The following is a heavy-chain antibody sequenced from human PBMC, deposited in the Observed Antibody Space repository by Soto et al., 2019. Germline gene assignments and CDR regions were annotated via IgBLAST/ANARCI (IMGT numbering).Heavy chain of an antibody. CDR3: ARELSGSWYNWFDP. J-gene: IGHJ5*02. CDR1: GFTVGSNS. D-gene: IGHD6-13*01. CDR2: IHSDVTT. V-gene: IGHV3-53*01. Sequence: EMQLVESGGGWIQPGESWRFPGAAFGFTVGSNSMNWVGRAPGKGLEWVSVIHSDVTTYFADSVKGRFIISRDNSKNMLYLQMNSLRAEDTAIYYCARELSGSWYNWFDPWGQGTLVTVSS.